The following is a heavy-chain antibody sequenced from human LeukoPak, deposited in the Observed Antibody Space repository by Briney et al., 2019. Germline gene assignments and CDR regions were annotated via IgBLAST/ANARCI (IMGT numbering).Heavy chain of an antibody. CDR1: GFTFSSYG. CDR2: ISYDGSNK. Sequence: GGSLRLSCAASGFTFSSYGMHWVRQAPGKGLEWVAVISYDGSNKYYADSVKGRFTISRDNSKNTLYLQMNSLRAEDTAVYYCARVFPIAAADQSDYWGQGTLVTVSS. V-gene: IGHV3-30*03. CDR3: ARVFPIAAADQSDY. D-gene: IGHD6-13*01. J-gene: IGHJ4*02.